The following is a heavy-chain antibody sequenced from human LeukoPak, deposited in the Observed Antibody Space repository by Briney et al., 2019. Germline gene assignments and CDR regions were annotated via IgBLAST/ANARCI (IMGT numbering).Heavy chain of an antibody. CDR1: GGSISSYY. Sequence: SETLSLTCTVSGGSISSYYWSWIRQPPGKGLEWIAYIYYTGSTNYNPSLKSRVTISADTSKKQFSLKLSSVTAADTAVYYCARGGYGTSDYWGQGTLVTVSS. J-gene: IGHJ4*02. D-gene: IGHD5-12*01. CDR3: ARGGYGTSDY. V-gene: IGHV4-59*12. CDR2: IYYTGST.